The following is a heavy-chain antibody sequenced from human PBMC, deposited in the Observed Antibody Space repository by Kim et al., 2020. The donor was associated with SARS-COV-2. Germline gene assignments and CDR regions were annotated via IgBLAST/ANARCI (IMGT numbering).Heavy chain of an antibody. Sequence: GESLKISCTGSGYSFSTYWIGWVRQMPGKGLEWMGIIYPGDSDTKYSPSFQGQVTISADKSISTAYLQWNSLKASDTAMYYCGIDYGVRGGYYFDYWGQGTLVTVSS. D-gene: IGHD4-17*01. J-gene: IGHJ4*02. CDR2: IYPGDSDT. CDR3: GIDYGVRGGYYFDY. V-gene: IGHV5-51*01. CDR1: GYSFSTYW.